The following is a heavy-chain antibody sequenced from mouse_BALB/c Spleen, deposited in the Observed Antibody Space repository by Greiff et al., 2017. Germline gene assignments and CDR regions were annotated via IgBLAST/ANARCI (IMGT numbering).Heavy chain of an antibody. CDR3: ARSAYYGNSPGFAY. D-gene: IGHD2-10*01. J-gene: IGHJ3*01. CDR1: GYTFTSYW. V-gene: IGHV1-7*01. Sequence: QVQLKQSGAELAKPGASVKMSCKASGYTFTSYWMHWVKQRPGQGLEWIGYINPSTGYTEYNQKFKDKATLTADKSSSTAYMQLSSLTSEDSAVYYCARSAYYGNSPGFAYWGQGTLVTVSA. CDR2: INPSTGYT.